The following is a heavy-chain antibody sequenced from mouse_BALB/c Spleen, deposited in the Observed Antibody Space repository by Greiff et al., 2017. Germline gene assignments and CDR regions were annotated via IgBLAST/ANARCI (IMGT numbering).Heavy chain of an antibody. J-gene: IGHJ3*01. CDR1: GYSFTSYW. V-gene: IGHV1-5*01. D-gene: IGHD1-2*01. CDR2: IYPGNSDT. Sequence: EVQLQESGTVLARPGASVKMSCKASGYSFTSYWMHWVKQRPGQGLEWIGAIYPGNSDTSYNQKFKGKAKLTAVTSASTAYMELSSLTNEDSAVYYCTRGSLRLREFAYWGQGTLVTVSA. CDR3: TRGSLRLREFAY.